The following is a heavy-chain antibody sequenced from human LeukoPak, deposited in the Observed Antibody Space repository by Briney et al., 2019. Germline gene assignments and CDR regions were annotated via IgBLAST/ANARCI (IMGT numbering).Heavy chain of an antibody. V-gene: IGHV4-59*08. D-gene: IGHD5-24*01. CDR2: VFHSGTT. CDR3: ARRMATVTDAFDI. J-gene: IGHJ3*02. CDR1: GDSLTSHF. Sequence: PSETLSLTCNVSGDSLTSHFWSWIRQTPGKGLEWIGYVFHSGTTNYSPSLKSRVTISLDTSKKQLYLRLASVTAADTALYYCARRMATVTDAFDIWGRGTMVSVSS.